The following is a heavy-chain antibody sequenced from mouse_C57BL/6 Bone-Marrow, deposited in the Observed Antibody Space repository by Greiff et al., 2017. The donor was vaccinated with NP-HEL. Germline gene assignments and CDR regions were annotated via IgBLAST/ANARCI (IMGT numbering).Heavy chain of an antibody. CDR2: IDPENGDT. CDR1: GFNIKDDY. CDR3: TTYYDYDPHWYFDV. J-gene: IGHJ1*03. Sequence: EVQLQQSGAELVRPGASVKLSCTASGFNIKDDYMHWVKQRPEQGLEWIGWIDPENGDTEYASKFQGKATITADTSSNTAYLQLSSLTSEDTAVDYCTTYYDYDPHWYFDVWGTGTTVTVSS. D-gene: IGHD2-4*01. V-gene: IGHV14-4*01.